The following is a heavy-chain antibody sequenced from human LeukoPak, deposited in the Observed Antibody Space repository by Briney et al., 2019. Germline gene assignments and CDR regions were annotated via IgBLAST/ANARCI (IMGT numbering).Heavy chain of an antibody. V-gene: IGHV4-4*02. CDR1: GGSISSSNW. D-gene: IGHD2-15*01. J-gene: IGHJ1*01. CDR2: IYHSGST. CDR3: AAWSRLRHEYFQH. Sequence: SGTLSLTCAVSGGSISSSNWWSWVRQPPGKGLEWIGEIYHSGSTNYNPSLKSRVTISVDKSKNQFSLKLSSVTAADTAVYYCAAWSRLRHEYFQHWGQGTLVTVSS.